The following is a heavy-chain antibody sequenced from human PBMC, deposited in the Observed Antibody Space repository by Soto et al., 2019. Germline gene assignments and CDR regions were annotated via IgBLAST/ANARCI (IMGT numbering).Heavy chain of an antibody. Sequence: GASVKVSCKASGYTFTSYGISWVRQAPGQGLEWMGWINAGNGNTKYSQKFQGRVTITRDTSASTAFMELSSLRSEDTAVYYCARGSAAAGPYYFDYWAQGTLVTAPQ. D-gene: IGHD6-13*01. CDR2: INAGNGNT. J-gene: IGHJ4*02. CDR1: GYTFTSYG. CDR3: ARGSAAAGPYYFDY. V-gene: IGHV1-3*01.